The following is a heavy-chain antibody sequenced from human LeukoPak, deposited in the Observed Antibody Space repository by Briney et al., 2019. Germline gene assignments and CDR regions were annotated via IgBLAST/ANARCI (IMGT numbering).Heavy chain of an antibody. J-gene: IGHJ6*03. CDR3: AKDGTLVRGVYHYYYYMDV. V-gene: IGHV3-23*01. D-gene: IGHD3-10*01. CDR1: GFTFSSYG. CDR2: ISGSGGST. Sequence: PGGSLRLSCAASGFTFSSYGMSWVRQAPGKGLEWVSAISGSGGSTYYADSVKGRFTISRDNSKNTLYLQMNSLRAEDTAVYYCAKDGTLVRGVYHYYYYMDVWGKGTTVTISS.